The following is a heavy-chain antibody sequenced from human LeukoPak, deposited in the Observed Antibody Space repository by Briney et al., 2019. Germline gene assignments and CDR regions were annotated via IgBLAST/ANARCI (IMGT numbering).Heavy chain of an antibody. CDR1: GGSISSGSYY. CDR2: ICTSGST. CDR3: AREGGPFDY. J-gene: IGHJ4*02. Sequence: SETLSLTCTVSGGSISSGSYYWSWIRQPAGKGLEWIGRICTSGSTNYNPSLKSRVTISVDTSKNQFSLKLSSVTAADTAVYYCAREGGPFDYWGQGTLVTVSS. V-gene: IGHV4-61*02. D-gene: IGHD2-15*01.